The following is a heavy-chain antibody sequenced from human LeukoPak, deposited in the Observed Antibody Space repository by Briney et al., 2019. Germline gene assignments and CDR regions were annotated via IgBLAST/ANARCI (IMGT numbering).Heavy chain of an antibody. Sequence: GGSLRLSCAASGFTFSSYAMSWVRQAPGKGLEWVSAISGRGGSTYYADSVKGRFTISRDNSKNTLYLQMNSLRAEDTAVYYCATDLDSSYYYYYMDVWGKGTTVTVSS. J-gene: IGHJ6*03. CDR1: GFTFSSYA. CDR2: ISGRGGST. D-gene: IGHD2/OR15-2a*01. V-gene: IGHV3-23*01. CDR3: ATDLDSSYYYYYMDV.